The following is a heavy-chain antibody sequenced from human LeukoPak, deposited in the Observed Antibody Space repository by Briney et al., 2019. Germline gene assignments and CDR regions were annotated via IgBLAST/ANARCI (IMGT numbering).Heavy chain of an antibody. CDR2: ISGSGGST. D-gene: IGHD6-6*01. J-gene: IGHJ4*02. CDR1: GFTFDDYA. Sequence: GGSLRLSCAASGFTFDDYAMHWVRQAPGKGLEWVSAISGSGGSTYYADSVKGRFTISRDNSKNTLYLQMNSLRAEDTAVYYCAKDSRSSSDPFDYWGQGTLVTVSS. V-gene: IGHV3-23*01. CDR3: AKDSRSSSDPFDY.